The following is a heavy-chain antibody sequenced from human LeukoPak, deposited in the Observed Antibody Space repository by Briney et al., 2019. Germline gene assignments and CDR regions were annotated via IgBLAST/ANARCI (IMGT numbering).Heavy chain of an antibody. D-gene: IGHD3-10*01. CDR3: ARGPANLRYGSGRIYFDY. V-gene: IGHV4-34*01. CDR2: INHSGST. Sequence: PSETLSLTCAVYGGSFSGYYWSWIRQPPGKGLEWIGEINHSGSTNYNPSLKSRVTISVDTSKNQFSLKLSSVTAADTAVYYCARGPANLRYGSGRIYFDYWGQGTLVTVSS. CDR1: GGSFSGYY. J-gene: IGHJ4*02.